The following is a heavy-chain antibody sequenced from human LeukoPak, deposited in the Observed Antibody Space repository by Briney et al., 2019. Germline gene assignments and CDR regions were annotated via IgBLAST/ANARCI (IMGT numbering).Heavy chain of an antibody. Sequence: GGSLRLSCAASGFTFNAYTMTWVRQAPGKGLEWVSSINSVGQYIFYADPVRGRFTISRDNSKNSLYLQMNSLRAEDTAVYYCAKDLYCSSTSCSAASDYWGQGTLVTVSS. CDR2: INSVGQYI. V-gene: IGHV3-21*04. D-gene: IGHD2-2*01. J-gene: IGHJ4*02. CDR1: GFTFNAYT. CDR3: AKDLYCSSTSCSAASDY.